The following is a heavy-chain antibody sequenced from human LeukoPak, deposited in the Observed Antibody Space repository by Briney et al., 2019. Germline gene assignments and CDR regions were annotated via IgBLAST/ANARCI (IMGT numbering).Heavy chain of an antibody. D-gene: IGHD6-13*01. CDR2: ISYDGSNK. J-gene: IGHJ4*02. CDR3: AKVPVPVIGAAGPFDY. CDR1: GFTFSSYA. V-gene: IGHV3-30*04. Sequence: GGSLRLSCAASGFTFSSYAMHWVRQAPGKGLEWVAVISYDGSNKYYADSVKGRFTISRDNSKNTLYLQMNSLRAEDTAVYYCAKVPVPVIGAAGPFDYWGQGTLVTVSS.